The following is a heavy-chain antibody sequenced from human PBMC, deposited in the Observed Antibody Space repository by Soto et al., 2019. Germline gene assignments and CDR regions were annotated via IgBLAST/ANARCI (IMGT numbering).Heavy chain of an antibody. CDR2: IYYSGST. Sequence: SXTLALACTVSGGSMSSYYCIWIVQPPGKGLEWIGYIYYSGSTNYNPSLKSRVTISVDTSKNQFSLNLTSVTAADTAVYYCARVVPIALDYLDFWGQGTLVTVSS. J-gene: IGHJ4*02. D-gene: IGHD2-15*01. CDR1: GGSMSSYY. CDR3: ARVVPIALDYLDF. V-gene: IGHV4-59*08.